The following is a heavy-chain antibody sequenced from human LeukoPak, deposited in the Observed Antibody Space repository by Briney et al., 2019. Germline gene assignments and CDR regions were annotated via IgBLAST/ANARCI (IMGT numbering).Heavy chain of an antibody. D-gene: IGHD3-22*01. V-gene: IGHV1-46*01. Sequence: ASVKVSCKASGYTFTSYYMHWVRQAPGQGLEWMGIINPSGGSTSYAQKFQGRVTMTRDMSTSTVYMELSSLRSEDTAVYYCARLTAGIYDSSGIFDYWGQGTLVTVSS. CDR1: GYTFTSYY. J-gene: IGHJ4*02. CDR3: ARLTAGIYDSSGIFDY. CDR2: INPSGGST.